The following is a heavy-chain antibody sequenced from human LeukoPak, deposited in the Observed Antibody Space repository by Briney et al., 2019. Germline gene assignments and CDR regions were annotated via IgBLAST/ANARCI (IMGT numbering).Heavy chain of an antibody. D-gene: IGHD3-22*01. V-gene: IGHV4-39*07. CDR3: ARDSPSRNHYYDSSGYSGKIDY. CDR1: GGSFSSSSYS. Sequence: SETLSLTCTVSGGSFSSSSYSWGWIRQPPGKGLEWIGTISYSGSTYYNPSLKSRVTISVDTSKNQFSLKLSSVTAADTAVYYCARDSPSRNHYYDSSGYSGKIDYWGQGTLVTVSS. J-gene: IGHJ4*02. CDR2: ISYSGST.